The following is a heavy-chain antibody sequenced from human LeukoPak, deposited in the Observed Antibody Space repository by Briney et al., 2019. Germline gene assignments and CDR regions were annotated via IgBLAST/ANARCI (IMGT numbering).Heavy chain of an antibody. CDR3: ATGIVGATHFGY. CDR1: GGSISSSSYY. J-gene: IGHJ4*02. CDR2: IYYSGST. D-gene: IGHD1-26*01. V-gene: IGHV4-39*07. Sequence: SETLSLTCTVSGGSISSSSYYWGWIRQPPGKGLEWIGSIYYSGSTYYNPSLKSRVTISVDTSKNQFSLKLSSVTAADTAVYYCATGIVGATHFGYWGQGTLVTVSS.